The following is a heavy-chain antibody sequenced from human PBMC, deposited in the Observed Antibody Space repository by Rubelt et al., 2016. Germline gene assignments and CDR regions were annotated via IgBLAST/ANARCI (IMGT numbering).Heavy chain of an antibody. J-gene: IGHJ4*02. CDR1: GGSISSYS. V-gene: IGHV4-59*08. D-gene: IGHD6-19*01. Sequence: QVQLQESGPGLVKPSETLSLTCTVSGGSISSYSWSWIRQPPGKGLEWIGYIYYSGSSNYNPSLKSRVTISVDTSKNQFSLRLSSVTAADTAVYYCARHPLGSGCPDYWGQGTLVTVSS. CDR2: IYYSGSS. CDR3: ARHPLGSGCPDY.